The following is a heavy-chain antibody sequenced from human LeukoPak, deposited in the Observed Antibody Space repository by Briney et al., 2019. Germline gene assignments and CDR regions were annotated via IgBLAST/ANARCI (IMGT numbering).Heavy chain of an antibody. CDR3: ARPSYSSGWSFFDY. J-gene: IGHJ4*02. CDR2: IKHDGSED. CDR1: GFIFSSYW. Sequence: GGSLRLSCAASGFIFSSYWMTWVRQAPGKGLEWVATIKHDGSEDYYLDSVKGRFTISRDNAKSSMWLQMNSLRAEDTAVYYCARPSYSSGWSFFDYWGQGTLVTVSS. D-gene: IGHD6-19*01. V-gene: IGHV3-7*01.